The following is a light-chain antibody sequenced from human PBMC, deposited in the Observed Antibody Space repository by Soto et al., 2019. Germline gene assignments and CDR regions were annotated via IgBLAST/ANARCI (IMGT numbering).Light chain of an antibody. CDR1: QSVSSN. CDR2: GAS. J-gene: IGKJ1*01. CDR3: QQYNSWPPWT. V-gene: IGKV3-15*01. Sequence: EIVMTQSPATLSVSPGERATLSCRASQSVSSNLAWYQQKPGQAPRLLIYGASTRATGIPARFSGSGSGTEFTLTISSLQSEDCVVYYCQQYNSWPPWTFGQGTKVEIK.